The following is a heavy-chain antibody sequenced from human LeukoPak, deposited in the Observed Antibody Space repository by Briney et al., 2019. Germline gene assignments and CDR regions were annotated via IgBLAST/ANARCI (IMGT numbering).Heavy chain of an antibody. J-gene: IGHJ4*02. CDR3: AIRPDYVLGSSPLFDY. CDR1: GYTFTTYV. D-gene: IGHD3-16*01. V-gene: IGHV1-8*01. CDR2: MNPKSGNT. Sequence: GASVKVSCTASGYTFTTYVLNWVRQATGQGLEWMGWMNPKSGNTGYAQKFQGRVTMTRNTSISTAYMELSSLRSEDTALYYCAIRPDYVLGSSPLFDYWGQGTLVTVSS.